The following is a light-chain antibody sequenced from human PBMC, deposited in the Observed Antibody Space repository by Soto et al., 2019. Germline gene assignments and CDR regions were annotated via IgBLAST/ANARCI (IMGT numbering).Light chain of an antibody. J-gene: IGKJ3*01. CDR1: QDIRTS. CDR3: QHYNKLPPFT. Sequence: DIQMTQSPSSLSASVGARVSITCQASQDIRTSLSWFQHKPGRAPKLLIYGASYLETGVPSRFRGSGSGTDVTFTIISMQPEDTATYYCQHYNKLPPFTFGPGTRVDIK. V-gene: IGKV1-33*01. CDR2: GAS.